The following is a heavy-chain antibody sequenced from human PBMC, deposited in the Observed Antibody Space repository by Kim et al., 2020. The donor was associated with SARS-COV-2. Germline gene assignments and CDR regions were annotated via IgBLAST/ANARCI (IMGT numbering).Heavy chain of an antibody. CDR2: INHSGST. V-gene: IGHV4-34*01. Sequence: SETLSLTCAVYGGSFSGYYWSWIRQPPGKGLEWIGEINHSGSTNYNPSLKSRVTISVDTSKNQFSLKLSSVTAADTAVYYCARGRPLAVRGVILWPPDYWGQGTLVTVSS. D-gene: IGHD3-10*01. CDR3: ARGRPLAVRGVILWPPDY. J-gene: IGHJ4*02. CDR1: GGSFSGYY.